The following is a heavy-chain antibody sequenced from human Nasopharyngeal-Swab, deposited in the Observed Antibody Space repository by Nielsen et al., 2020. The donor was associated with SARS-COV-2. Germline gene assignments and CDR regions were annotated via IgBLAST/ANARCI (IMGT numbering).Heavy chain of an antibody. CDR3: AREGLSRYFDWLSLGDNDY. CDR2: ISSSGSTI. J-gene: IGHJ4*02. V-gene: IGHV3-11*01. CDR1: GFTFSDYY. D-gene: IGHD3-9*01. Sequence: GGSLRLSCAASGFTFSDYYMSWIRQAPGKGLEGVSYISSSGSTIYYADSVKGRFTISRDNAKNSLYLQMNSLRAEDTAVYYCAREGLSRYFDWLSLGDNDYWGQGTLVTVSS.